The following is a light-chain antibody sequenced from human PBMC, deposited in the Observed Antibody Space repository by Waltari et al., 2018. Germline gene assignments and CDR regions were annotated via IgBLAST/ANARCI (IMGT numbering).Light chain of an antibody. J-gene: IGLJ3*02. V-gene: IGLV2-14*01. CDR3: SSFTSSSTWV. CDR1: TSALGGYNF. CDR2: DVN. Sequence: QSALTQPASLSGSPGQSITISCPGTTSALGGYNFVSWYQQHPGKATKLMIYDVNNRPSGVSNRFSGSKSGNTASLTISGLQAEDEADYYCSSFTSSSTWVFGGGTKLTVL.